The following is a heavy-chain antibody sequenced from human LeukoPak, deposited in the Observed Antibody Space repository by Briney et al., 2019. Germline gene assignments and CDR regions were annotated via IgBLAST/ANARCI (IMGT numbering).Heavy chain of an antibody. CDR1: GGSISSSRYY. J-gene: IGHJ4*02. CDR3: ARRSSGH. CDR2: INHSGST. Sequence: SETLSLTCALSGGSISSSRYYWAWLRQPPGKGLEWIGEINHSGSTNYNPSLKSRVTISVDTSKNQFSLKLSSVTAADTAVYYCARRSSGHWGQGTLVTVSS. D-gene: IGHD6-6*01. V-gene: IGHV4-39*07.